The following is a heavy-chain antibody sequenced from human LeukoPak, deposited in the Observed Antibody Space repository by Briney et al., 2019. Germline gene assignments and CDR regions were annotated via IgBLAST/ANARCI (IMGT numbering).Heavy chain of an antibody. J-gene: IGHJ5*02. D-gene: IGHD4-17*01. V-gene: IGHV3-74*03. Sequence: GGSLRLSCAASGFTFSSYWMHWVRQVPGKGLVRVARINTYGTSTTYGDSVEGRFTISRDNAKNTLDLEMNSLRDDDTAVHYCARGSTTVTTKDWFDPWGQGTQVTVSS. CDR1: GFTFSSYW. CDR2: INTYGTST. CDR3: ARGSTTVTTKDWFDP.